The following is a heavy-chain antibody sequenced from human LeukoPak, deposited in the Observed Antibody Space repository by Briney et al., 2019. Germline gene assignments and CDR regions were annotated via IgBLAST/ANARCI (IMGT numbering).Heavy chain of an antibody. CDR3: ARGGRAVRGAIGY. D-gene: IGHD3-10*01. J-gene: IGHJ4*02. V-gene: IGHV4-34*01. Sequence: PSETLSLTCAVYGGSFSGYYWSWIRQPPGKGLEWIGEINHSGSTNYNPSLKSRVTISVDTSKNQFSLKLSSVTAADTAVYYCARGGRAVRGAIGYWGQGTLVTVSS. CDR2: INHSGST. CDR1: GGSFSGYY.